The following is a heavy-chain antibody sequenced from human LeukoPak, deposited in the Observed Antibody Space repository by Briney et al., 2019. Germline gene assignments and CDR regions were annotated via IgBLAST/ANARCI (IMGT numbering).Heavy chain of an antibody. V-gene: IGHV4-39*01. CDR2: IYYSGSP. Sequence: PSETLSLTCTVSGGSISNNNYYWAWIRQPPGKSLECIGSIYYSGSPYYNPSPKSRVTISVDTSKNQFSLRLSSVTAADTAVYYCATWRTAKTGFDYWGQGTLVTVSS. D-gene: IGHD1-1*01. CDR3: ATWRTAKTGFDY. J-gene: IGHJ4*02. CDR1: GGSISNNNYY.